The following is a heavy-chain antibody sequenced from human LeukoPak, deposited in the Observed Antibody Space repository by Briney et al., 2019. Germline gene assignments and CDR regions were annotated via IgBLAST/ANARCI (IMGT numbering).Heavy chain of an antibody. CDR1: GFTFGDYA. CDR2: ISSSGSST. Sequence: GRSLRLSCTGSGFTFGDYAMTWVRQAPGKGLEWVSTISSSGSSTDYADSVKGRFTISRDNSKNTLYLQMNSLRADDTAVYYCAKGHLWGQGTLVTVSS. CDR3: AKGHL. V-gene: IGHV3-23*01. J-gene: IGHJ5*02.